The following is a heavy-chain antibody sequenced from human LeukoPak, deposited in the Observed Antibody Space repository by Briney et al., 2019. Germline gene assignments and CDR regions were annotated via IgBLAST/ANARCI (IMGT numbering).Heavy chain of an antibody. Sequence: GGSLRLSCAASGFTFSDYYMSWIRQAPGKGLEWVSYISSSSSTIYYADSVKGRFTISRDNAKDSLHLQMNSLRVEDTAVYYCARDRVYSSSSRYMDVWGKGTTVTVSS. D-gene: IGHD6-6*01. CDR1: GFTFSDYY. J-gene: IGHJ6*03. CDR3: ARDRVYSSSSRYMDV. CDR2: ISSSSSTI. V-gene: IGHV3-11*04.